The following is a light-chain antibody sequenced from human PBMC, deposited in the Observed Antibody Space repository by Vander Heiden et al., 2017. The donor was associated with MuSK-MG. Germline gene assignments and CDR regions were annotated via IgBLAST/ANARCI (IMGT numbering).Light chain of an antibody. J-gene: IGKJ4*01. CDR2: GAS. CDR3: QQYSSSPQLT. V-gene: IGKV3-20*01. CDR1: QSVSSTY. Sequence: EIVLTQSPGTLSLSPGERATLSCRASQSVSSTYLAWYQQKPGQAPRLLIYGASSRATGIPDRFSGRGSGTDFTLTISRLEPEDFAVYYCQQYSSSPQLTFGGGTKVEI.